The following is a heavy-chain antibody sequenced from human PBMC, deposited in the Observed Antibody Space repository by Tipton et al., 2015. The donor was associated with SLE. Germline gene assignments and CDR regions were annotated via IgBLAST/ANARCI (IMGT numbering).Heavy chain of an antibody. CDR2: ISDSGTT. J-gene: IGHJ3*02. CDR1: GGSITSHY. Sequence: TLSLTCTVSGGSITSHYWSWIRQPPGKGLEWIGYISDSGTTRYNPSLNGRVTISVDTSKNQFSLKLSSVTPADTAVYYSARGAAAADTGAFDSWGQGTMVTVSS. V-gene: IGHV4-59*11. D-gene: IGHD6-13*01. CDR3: ARGAAAADTGAFDS.